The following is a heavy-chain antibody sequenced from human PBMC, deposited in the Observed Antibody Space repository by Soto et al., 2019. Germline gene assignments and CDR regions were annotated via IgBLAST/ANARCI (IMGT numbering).Heavy chain of an antibody. CDR2: IKEDGSEK. CDR3: VREGEPYRRACRKCGAYDY. Sequence: HPWGSLRLSCAASGFTVSSSGVSWARQAPGKGLEWVANIKEDGSEKYYVDSVKGRFTISRDNAKNSLYLQVNSLRAEDTAVYYCVREGEPYRRACRKCGAYDYWGQGNVVTVSS. CDR1: GFTVSSSG. J-gene: IGHJ4*02. V-gene: IGHV3-7*01. D-gene: IGHD5-18*01.